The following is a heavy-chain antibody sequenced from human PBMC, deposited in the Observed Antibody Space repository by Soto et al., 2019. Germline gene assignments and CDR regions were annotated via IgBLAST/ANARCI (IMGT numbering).Heavy chain of an antibody. Sequence: QLQLQESGPGLVKPSENLSLTCTVSGGSISSSSYYWGWIRQPPGKGLVWIGSIYYSGSTYYNPSLKSRVTIYGDTSKNQFSLELSSVPAADTAVYYCARRWHDFWSGLSSPWFDPWGQGTLVTVSS. J-gene: IGHJ5*02. D-gene: IGHD3-3*01. CDR3: ARRWHDFWSGLSSPWFDP. V-gene: IGHV4-39*01. CDR1: GGSISSSSYY. CDR2: IYYSGST.